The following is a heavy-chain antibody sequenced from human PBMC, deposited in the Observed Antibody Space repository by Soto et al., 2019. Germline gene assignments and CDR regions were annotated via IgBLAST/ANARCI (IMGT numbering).Heavy chain of an antibody. J-gene: IGHJ5*02. Sequence: QDELVQSGPEVKKPGASVKVSCKASGYSFSNSGFSWMRQAPGQGLEWMGWISTYNGNTNYAQKFQGRLSMTRDTSTTTAFMELTTLRSDDTAVYYCARDEYNNGRNWLNPWGQGTLVTVTS. CDR3: ARDEYNNGRNWLNP. CDR1: GYSFSNSG. V-gene: IGHV1-18*01. D-gene: IGHD2-8*01. CDR2: ISTYNGNT.